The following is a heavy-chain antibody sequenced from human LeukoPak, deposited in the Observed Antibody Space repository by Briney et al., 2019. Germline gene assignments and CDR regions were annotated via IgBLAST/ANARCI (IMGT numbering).Heavy chain of an antibody. CDR3: ARDQVDPASPPDFDY. CDR2: IIPILGTA. D-gene: IGHD2-15*01. V-gene: IGHV1-69*11. Sequence: SVKVSCKASGGTFSSYAISWVRQAPGQGLEWMGRIIPILGTANYAQKFQGRVTITTDESTSTAYMELSSLRSEDTAVYYCARDQVDPASPPDFDYWGQGTLVTVSS. CDR1: GGTFSSYA. J-gene: IGHJ4*02.